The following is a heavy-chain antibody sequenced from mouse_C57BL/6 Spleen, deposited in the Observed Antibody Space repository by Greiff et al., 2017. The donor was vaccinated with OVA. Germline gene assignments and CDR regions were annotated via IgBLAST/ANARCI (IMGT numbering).Heavy chain of an antibody. CDR1: GYTFTSYW. CDR2: IHPNSGST. D-gene: IGHD2-3*01. J-gene: IGHJ1*03. V-gene: IGHV1-64*01. CDR3: ARGGGYSGYFDV. Sequence: QVQLQQPGAELVKPGASVKLSCKASGYTFTSYWMHWVKQRPGQGLEWIGMIHPNSGSTNYNEKFKSKATLTVDKSSSTAYMQLSSLTSEDSAVDYCARGGGYSGYFDVWGTGTTVTVSS.